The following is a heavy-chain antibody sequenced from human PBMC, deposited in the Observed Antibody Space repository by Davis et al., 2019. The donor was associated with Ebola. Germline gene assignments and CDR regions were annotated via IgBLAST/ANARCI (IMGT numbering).Heavy chain of an antibody. D-gene: IGHD3-22*01. CDR3: ARADKSSSGYFPWGPYYFDY. V-gene: IGHV5-51*01. CDR2: IYPGDSDT. Sequence: PGGSLRLSCKGSGYSFTSYWIGWVRQMPGKGLEWMGIIYPGDSDTRYSPSFQGQVTISADKSISTAYLQWSSLKASDTAMYYCARADKSSSGYFPWGPYYFDYWGQGTLVTVSS. CDR1: GYSFTSYW. J-gene: IGHJ4*02.